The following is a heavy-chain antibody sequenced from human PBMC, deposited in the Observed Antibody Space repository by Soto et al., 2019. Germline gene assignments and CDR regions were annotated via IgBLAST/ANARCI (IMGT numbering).Heavy chain of an antibody. V-gene: IGHV1-2*02. CDR1: GYTFTGYF. Sequence: ASVKVSCKASGYTFTGYFMHWVRRAPGQGLEWMGWINPITGGTNYAQKFQGRVAMTRDTSISTAYMELSSLRSDDTAVYYCARPAGGSDSWGQGTLVTVSS. CDR2: INPITGGT. J-gene: IGHJ5*01. CDR3: ARPAGGSDS.